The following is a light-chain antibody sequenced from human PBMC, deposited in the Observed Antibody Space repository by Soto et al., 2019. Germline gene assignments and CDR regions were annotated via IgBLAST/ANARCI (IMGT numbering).Light chain of an antibody. V-gene: IGKV3-20*01. J-gene: IGKJ1*01. Sequence: EIVLTQSPGTLSLSPGERATLSCRATESVVSNYLAWYQLKPGQAPRLLIYDASSRATGIPDRFSGSGSGTDFTLTISRQEPEDFAVYYCQQYGSIPWTFGQGTKVEIK. CDR3: QQYGSIPWT. CDR2: DAS. CDR1: ESVVSNY.